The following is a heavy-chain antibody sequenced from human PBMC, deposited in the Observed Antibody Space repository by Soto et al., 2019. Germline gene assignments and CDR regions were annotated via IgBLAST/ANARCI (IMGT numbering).Heavy chain of an antibody. Sequence: TLSLTCAVSGGSISSSNWWSWVRQPPGKGLEWIGEIYHSGSTNYNPSVKSRITILVDKSKKQLSLKLNSVTAADTAVYYCARSPSSSWYGGGAFEVWGQGTMVTVSS. CDR1: GGSISSSNW. CDR3: ARSPSSSWYGGGAFEV. D-gene: IGHD6-13*01. V-gene: IGHV4-4*02. CDR2: IYHSGST. J-gene: IGHJ3*01.